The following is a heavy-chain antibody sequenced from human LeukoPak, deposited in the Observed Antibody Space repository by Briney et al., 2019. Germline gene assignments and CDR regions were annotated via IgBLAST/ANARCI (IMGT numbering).Heavy chain of an antibody. CDR2: INHGGST. Sequence: SETLSLTCAVYGGSFRDYVWSSIRQSPGKGLEWNGEINHGGSTDYNPSLKSRATLSVDTSKNQCSLKLSSVTAADTAVYYCARGLAHDYWGQGTLVTVSS. D-gene: IGHD3-3*02. CDR3: ARGLAHDY. V-gene: IGHV4-34*01. CDR1: GGSFRDYV. J-gene: IGHJ4*02.